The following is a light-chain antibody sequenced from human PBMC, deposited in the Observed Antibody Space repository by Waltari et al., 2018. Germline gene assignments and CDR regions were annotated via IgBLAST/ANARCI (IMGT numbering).Light chain of an antibody. Sequence: EVILTQSPDTLSLSPGARATLSCRASQNITNNYLAWYQQKPGLAPRLLIYDSSSRATGVPDRFSGSGSGTDFTLTISSLQAEDVAVYYCQQYYVNPPTFGQGTKVEIK. J-gene: IGKJ1*01. CDR1: QNITNNY. CDR3: QQYYVNPPT. V-gene: IGKV3-20*01. CDR2: DSS.